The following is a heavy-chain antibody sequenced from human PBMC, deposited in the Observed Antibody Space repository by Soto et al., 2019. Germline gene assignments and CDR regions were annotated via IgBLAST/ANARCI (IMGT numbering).Heavy chain of an antibody. D-gene: IGHD5-12*01. Sequence: QLQLQESGPGLVKPSETLSLTCTVSGGSISSSSYYWGWIRQPPGKGLEWIGSIYYSGSTYYNPSLKSRVTISVDTSKNQFSLKLSSVTAADTAVYYCARLGVIEMATMTSFDYWGQGTLVTVSS. V-gene: IGHV4-39*01. CDR2: IYYSGST. J-gene: IGHJ4*02. CDR3: ARLGVIEMATMTSFDY. CDR1: GGSISSSSYY.